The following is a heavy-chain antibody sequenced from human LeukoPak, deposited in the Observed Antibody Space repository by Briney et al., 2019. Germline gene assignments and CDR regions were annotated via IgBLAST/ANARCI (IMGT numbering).Heavy chain of an antibody. J-gene: IGHJ4*02. D-gene: IGHD6-19*01. V-gene: IGHV3-48*03. CDR2: ISRSGSTI. Sequence: GGSLRLSCAASGFTFSSYEMNWVRQAPGKGLEWVSYISRSGSTIYYADSVKGRFTISRDNAKNSLYLQMNSLRAEDTAVYYCARGRYSSGWYFFDYWGQGTLVTVSS. CDR1: GFTFSSYE. CDR3: ARGRYSSGWYFFDY.